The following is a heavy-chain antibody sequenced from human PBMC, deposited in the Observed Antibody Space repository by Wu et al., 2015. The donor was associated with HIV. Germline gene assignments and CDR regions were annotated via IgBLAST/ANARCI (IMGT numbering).Heavy chain of an antibody. D-gene: IGHD2-2*01. CDR1: GYTFTGYY. V-gene: IGHV1-2*02. CDR3: ARGDCSSTSCLYYYYYGMDV. Sequence: QVQLVQSGAEVKKPGASVKVSCKASGYTFTGYYMHWVRQAPGQGLEWMGWINPNSGGTNYAQKFQGRVTMTRDTSISTAYMELSRLRSDDTAVYYCARGDCSSTSCLYYYYYGMDVWGQGPRSPSP. J-gene: IGHJ6*02. CDR2: INPNSGGT.